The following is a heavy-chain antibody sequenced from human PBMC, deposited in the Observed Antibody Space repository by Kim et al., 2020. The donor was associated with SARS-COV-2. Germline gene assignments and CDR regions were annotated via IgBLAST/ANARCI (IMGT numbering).Heavy chain of an antibody. D-gene: IGHD3-10*01. CDR3: ARDHLWLGEPITYNWFDP. V-gene: IGHV3-30*07. Sequence: KGRFTISRDKSKTTLYVQMNSLRAEDTAVYYCARDHLWLGEPITYNWFDPWGQGTLVTVSS. J-gene: IGHJ5*02.